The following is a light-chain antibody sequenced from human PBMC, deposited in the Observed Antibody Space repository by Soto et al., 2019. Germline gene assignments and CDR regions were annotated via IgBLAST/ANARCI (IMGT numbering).Light chain of an antibody. Sequence: QSALTQPASVSGSPGQSITISCTGTSSDVGGYNYVSWYQQHPGKAPKLMIYDVSNRPSGVSNRCSGSKSGNTAYLTISGLQAEDEADYYCSSYTSSSTLYVVFGGGTKLTVL. J-gene: IGLJ2*01. V-gene: IGLV2-14*03. CDR1: SSDVGGYNY. CDR2: DVS. CDR3: SSYTSSSTLYVV.